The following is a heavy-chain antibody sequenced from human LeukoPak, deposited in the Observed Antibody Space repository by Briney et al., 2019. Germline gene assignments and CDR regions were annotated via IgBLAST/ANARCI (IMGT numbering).Heavy chain of an antibody. D-gene: IGHD2-21*01. CDR3: ARDLFH. J-gene: IGHJ4*02. CDR2: ISSNGDTI. CDR1: GFTFSSYE. V-gene: IGHV3-48*03. Sequence: PGGSLRLSCAASGFTFSSYEMNWVRQAPGKGLEWISYISSNGDTIYYADSVKGRFTISRDNSKNTLYLQMSSLRAEDTAVYYCARDLFHWGQGTLVTVSS.